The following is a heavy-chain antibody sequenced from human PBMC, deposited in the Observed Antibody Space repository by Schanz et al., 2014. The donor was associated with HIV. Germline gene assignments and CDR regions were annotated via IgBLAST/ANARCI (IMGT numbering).Heavy chain of an antibody. CDR2: IYSGGTT. CDR1: GFTFSSYS. V-gene: IGHV3-66*01. Sequence: EVQLVESGGGLVQPGGTLRLSCAASGFTFSSYSMNWVRQAPGKGLEWVSVIYSGGTTYYADSVKGRFTISRDNSKNTLYLQMNSLRVDDTAVYYCAKSRGDSWPYGMDVWGQGTTVTVSS. J-gene: IGHJ6*02. CDR3: AKSRGDSWPYGMDV. D-gene: IGHD4-17*01.